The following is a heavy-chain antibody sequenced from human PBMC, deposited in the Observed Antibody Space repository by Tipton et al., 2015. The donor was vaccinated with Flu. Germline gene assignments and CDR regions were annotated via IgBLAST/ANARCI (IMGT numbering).Heavy chain of an antibody. CDR1: GFTFSSYS. CDR2: ISSSLSTI. Sequence: SLRLSCAASGFTFSSYSMNWVRQAPGQGLEWISYISSSLSTIYYADSVKGRFTISRDNAKNSLYLQMSSLRAEDTALYYCARDRGAAPGAYFFDYWGQGSLVTVSS. D-gene: IGHD3-10*01. J-gene: IGHJ4*02. CDR3: ARDRGAAPGAYFFDY. V-gene: IGHV3-48*04.